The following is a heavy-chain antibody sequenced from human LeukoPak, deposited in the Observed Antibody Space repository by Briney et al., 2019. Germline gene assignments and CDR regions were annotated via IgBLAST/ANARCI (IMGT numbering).Heavy chain of an antibody. D-gene: IGHD2-2*01. CDR2: IFYSGST. CDR1: GGSISTSSYY. Sequence: SETLSLTCTVSGGSISTSSYYWGWVRQPPGKGLEWIGNIFYSGSTYYSPSLKSRVTMSVDTSKNQFSLKLSSVTAADTAVYYCARGPDQRGFDPWGQGTLVTVSS. CDR3: ARGPDQRGFDP. J-gene: IGHJ5*02. V-gene: IGHV4-39*07.